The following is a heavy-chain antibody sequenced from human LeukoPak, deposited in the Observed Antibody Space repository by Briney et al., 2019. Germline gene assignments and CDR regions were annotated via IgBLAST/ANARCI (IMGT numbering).Heavy chain of an antibody. V-gene: IGHV3-66*01. CDR3: ARDAFGDNAFDI. J-gene: IGHJ3*02. Sequence: GGSLRLSCAASGFTVSSNYMSWVRQAPGKGLEWVSVIYSGGSTYYADSVKGRFTISRDNSKNTLCLQMNSLRAEDTAVYYCARDAFGDNAFDIWGQGTMVTVSS. CDR1: GFTVSSNY. CDR2: IYSGGST. D-gene: IGHD3-10*01.